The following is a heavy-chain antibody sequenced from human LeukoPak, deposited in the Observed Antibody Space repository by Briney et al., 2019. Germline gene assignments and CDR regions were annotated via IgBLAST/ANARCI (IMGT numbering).Heavy chain of an antibody. CDR2: ISGSGTTT. J-gene: IGHJ4*02. CDR1: AFSFSTHE. D-gene: IGHD5-12*01. Sequence: PGGSLILSCEASAFSFSTHEMNWVRQAPGKGLEWVAFISGSGTTTYYADSVKDRFSISRDNAKNSLSLHMSSLRVEDTGVYFCVRGGSYDDHFDHWGQGTLVTVSS. CDR3: VRGGSYDDHFDH. V-gene: IGHV3-48*03.